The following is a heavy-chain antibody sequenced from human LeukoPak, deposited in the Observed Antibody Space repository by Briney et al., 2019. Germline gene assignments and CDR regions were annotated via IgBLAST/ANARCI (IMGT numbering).Heavy chain of an antibody. CDR2: INPSGSST. J-gene: IGHJ3*02. CDR3: ARAPRVWGSYFPFDI. Sequence: ASVKVSCKASGYSFTSHYMHWVRQAPGQGLEWLGLINPSGSSTLYAQKFQGRVTMTRDTSISTAYMELSRLRSDDTAVYYCARAPRVWGSYFPFDIWGQGTMVTVSS. V-gene: IGHV1-46*01. D-gene: IGHD3-16*01. CDR1: GYSFTSHY.